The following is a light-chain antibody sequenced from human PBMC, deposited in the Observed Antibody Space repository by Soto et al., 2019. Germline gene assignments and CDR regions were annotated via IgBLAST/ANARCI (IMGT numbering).Light chain of an antibody. Sequence: QSALTQPASVSGSPGQSITISCTGTSSDVGGYNYVSWYQQHPGKAPKLMIYEVSNRPSGVSNRFSGSKSGNTASLTISGLQAEDEADYYCSSYTSSSTPNWVFGGGTKLNVL. V-gene: IGLV2-14*01. CDR2: EVS. CDR3: SSYTSSSTPNWV. CDR1: SSDVGGYNY. J-gene: IGLJ3*02.